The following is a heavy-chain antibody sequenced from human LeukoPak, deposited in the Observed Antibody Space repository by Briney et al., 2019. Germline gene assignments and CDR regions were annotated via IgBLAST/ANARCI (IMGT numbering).Heavy chain of an antibody. V-gene: IGHV3-53*01. CDR1: GFTVSSNY. J-gene: IGHJ3*02. Sequence: GGSLRLSCAASGFTVSSNYMSWVRQAPGNGLEWVSVIYSGGSTYYADSVKGRFTISRDNSKNTLYLQMNGLRAEDTAVYYCACGDVLRYFDWSPGGAFDIWGQGTMVTVSS. CDR2: IYSGGST. CDR3: ACGDVLRYFDWSPGGAFDI. D-gene: IGHD3-9*01.